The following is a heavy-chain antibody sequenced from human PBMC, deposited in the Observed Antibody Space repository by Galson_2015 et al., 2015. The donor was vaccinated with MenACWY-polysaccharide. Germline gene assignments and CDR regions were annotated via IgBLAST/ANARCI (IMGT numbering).Heavy chain of an antibody. Sequence: SLRLSCAASGFTFTSYAMHWVRQAPGKGLEWVGVVANDENNKFYADSVKGRFTISRDNSKRTLFLQMNSLRTEDTAVYYCARGYNNNWDYGGYFDYWGQGTRVTVSS. V-gene: IGHV3-30-3*01. CDR3: ARGYNNNWDYGGYFDY. CDR1: GFTFTSYA. J-gene: IGHJ4*02. D-gene: IGHD4-23*01. CDR2: VANDENNK.